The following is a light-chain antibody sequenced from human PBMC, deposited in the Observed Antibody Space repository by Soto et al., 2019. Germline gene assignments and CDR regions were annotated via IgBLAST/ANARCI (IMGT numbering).Light chain of an antibody. CDR2: EVN. V-gene: IGLV2-8*01. Sequence: QSALTQPPSASGSPGQSVAISCTGTSSDVGGYNYVSWYQQHPGKAPKLMIYEVNKRPSGVPDRFSGSKSGNTASLTISGLQAEDEGDYYCSSYTTSDTWVFGGGTKVTVL. CDR3: SSYTTSDTWV. CDR1: SSDVGGYNY. J-gene: IGLJ3*02.